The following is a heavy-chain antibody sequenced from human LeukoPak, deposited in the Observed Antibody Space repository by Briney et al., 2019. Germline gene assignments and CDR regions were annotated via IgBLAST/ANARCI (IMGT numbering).Heavy chain of an antibody. V-gene: IGHV3-30*18. J-gene: IGHJ4*02. CDR2: ISYDGSNT. Sequence: PGGSLRLSCAASGFTFSRYAMHWVRQAPGRGREWVAFISYDGSNTNHADSVKARFTISRDNSKNTLYLQMNSLRTEDTAVYYCAKTASFDYFDYWGQGALVTVSS. CDR1: GFTFSRYA. D-gene: IGHD3-3*01. CDR3: AKTASFDYFDY.